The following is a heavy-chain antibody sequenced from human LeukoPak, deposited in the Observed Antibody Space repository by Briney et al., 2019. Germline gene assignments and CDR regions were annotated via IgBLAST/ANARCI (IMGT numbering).Heavy chain of an antibody. CDR3: ATSWGRYDSSGSIDY. CDR1: GDTFTNYG. Sequence: ASVKVSCKASGDTFTNYGSSWVRQAPGQGLEWLGWISGYNGNTNYAHKFQGRVSMTTDTSTNTAYMDLRSLRSDDTAVYYCATSWGRYDSSGSIDYWGQGTLVTVSS. CDR2: ISGYNGNT. D-gene: IGHD3-22*01. J-gene: IGHJ4*02. V-gene: IGHV1-18*01.